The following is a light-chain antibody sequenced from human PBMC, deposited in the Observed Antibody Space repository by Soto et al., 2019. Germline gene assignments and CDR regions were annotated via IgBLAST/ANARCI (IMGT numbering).Light chain of an antibody. CDR1: QSISSY. J-gene: IGKJ1*01. Sequence: DIQMTQSPSSLSASVGDRVTITCRASQSISSYLNWYQQKPGKAPKLLIYSASSLQSGVTSRFSGSGSGKDFTLTISSLQPEDFATYYCQQSYSTSWTFGQGTKVEI. CDR2: SAS. V-gene: IGKV1-39*01. CDR3: QQSYSTSWT.